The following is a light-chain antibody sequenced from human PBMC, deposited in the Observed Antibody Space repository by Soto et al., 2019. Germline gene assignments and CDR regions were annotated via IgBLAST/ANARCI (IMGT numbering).Light chain of an antibody. CDR1: QSISSY. V-gene: IGKV1-39*01. CDR3: QQIYGTPQPWT. Sequence: DIQMTQSPSSLSASVGDRVTITCRASQSISSYLNWYQQKPGKAPKLLIYAASSLQSGVPSRFSGGGSGTDFTLTIRSLQLEDFETYNCQQIYGTPQPWTFAKGTRWIS. CDR2: AAS. J-gene: IGKJ1*01.